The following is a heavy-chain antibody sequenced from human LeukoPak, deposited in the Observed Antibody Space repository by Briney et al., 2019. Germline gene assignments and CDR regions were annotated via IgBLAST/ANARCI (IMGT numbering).Heavy chain of an antibody. D-gene: IGHD6-13*01. CDR1: GFTFSSHW. Sequence: GGSLRLSCAASGFTFSSHWMSWVRQAPGKGLEWVANIDQDGGEKYYVDSVKGRFTISRDNAKNSLYLQMNSLRAEDTAVYYCASDHTAPGIHFDYWGQGTLVTVSS. J-gene: IGHJ4*02. V-gene: IGHV3-7*01. CDR3: ASDHTAPGIHFDY. CDR2: IDQDGGEK.